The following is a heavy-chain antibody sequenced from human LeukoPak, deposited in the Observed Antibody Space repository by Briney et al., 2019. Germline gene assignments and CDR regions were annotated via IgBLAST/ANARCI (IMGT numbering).Heavy chain of an antibody. CDR2: INHSGST. CDR3: ARGAARRSYYYYMDV. Sequence: SETLSLTCAVYGGSFSGYYWSWIRQPPGKGLEWIGEINHSGSTNYNPSLKSRVTISVDTSKNQFSLKLSSVTAADTAVYYCARGAARRSYYYYMDVWGKGTTVTVSS. V-gene: IGHV4-34*01. J-gene: IGHJ6*03. CDR1: GGSFSGYY. D-gene: IGHD5-18*01.